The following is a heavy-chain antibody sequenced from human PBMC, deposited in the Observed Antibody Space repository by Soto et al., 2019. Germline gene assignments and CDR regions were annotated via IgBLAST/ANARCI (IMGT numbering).Heavy chain of an antibody. J-gene: IGHJ4*02. CDR3: ARGLGYFDY. CDR2: INHSGST. V-gene: IGHV4-34*01. CDR1: GGSFSGYY. D-gene: IGHD1-26*01. Sequence: SETLSLTCAVYGGSFSGYYWSWIRQPPGKGLEWIGEINHSGSTNYNPSLKSRVTISVDTSKNQFSLKLSSVTAADTAVYYCARGLGYFDYWGQGTLVTVSS.